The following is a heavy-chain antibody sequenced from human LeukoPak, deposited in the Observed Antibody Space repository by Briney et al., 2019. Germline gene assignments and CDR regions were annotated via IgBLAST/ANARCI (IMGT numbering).Heavy chain of an antibody. J-gene: IGHJ5*02. CDR1: GLTFSDYY. CDR3: AKDVGANWFDP. V-gene: IGHV3-11*01. CDR2: ISTSGSTI. Sequence: GGSLRLSCAVSGLTFSDYYFSWIRQAPGKGLEWVSYISTSGSTIYYSDSVKGRFTISRDNAKNSLYLQMNSLRAEDTAVYYCAKDVGANWFDPWGQGTLVTVSS. D-gene: IGHD1-26*01.